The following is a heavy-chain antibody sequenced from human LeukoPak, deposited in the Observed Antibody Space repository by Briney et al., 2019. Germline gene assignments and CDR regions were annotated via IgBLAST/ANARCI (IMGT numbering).Heavy chain of an antibody. D-gene: IGHD3-22*01. J-gene: IGHJ4*02. Sequence: SVKVSCKASGYTFTNYAMNWVRQAPGQGLEWLGGIIPVFGTTTYAQKFQAKVTMTADKSTNTAYLEISSLTSDDTAVYYCARCSPCDSSNFYAVLQYWGQGTQVTVST. V-gene: IGHV1-69*06. CDR1: GYTFTNYA. CDR3: ARCSPCDSSNFYAVLQY. CDR2: IIPVFGTT.